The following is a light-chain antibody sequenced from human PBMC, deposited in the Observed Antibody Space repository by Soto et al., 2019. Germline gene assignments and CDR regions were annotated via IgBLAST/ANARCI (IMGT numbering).Light chain of an antibody. J-gene: IGLJ1*01. CDR2: EVN. CDR3: SSYTSGSTPYV. V-gene: IGLV2-14*01. CDR1: SNDVGGYNF. Sequence: QSALTQPASVSGSPGQSITISCTGTSNDVGGYNFVSWYQQHPGRAPKLMIFEVNSRPSGISNRFSGSKSGNTASLTISRLQPEDEADYYCSSYTSGSTPYVFGTGTKLTVL.